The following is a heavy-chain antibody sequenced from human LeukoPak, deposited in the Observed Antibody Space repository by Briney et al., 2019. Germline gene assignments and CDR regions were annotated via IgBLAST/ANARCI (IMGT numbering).Heavy chain of an antibody. CDR1: AFTFSDYW. CDR2: IHSDGGTT. D-gene: IGHD1-26*01. CDR3: ARDIYSIAE. V-gene: IGHV3-74*01. Sequence: GGSLRLSCAASAFTFSDYWMHWVRQAPGKGLVWVSLIHSDGGTTNYAHSVKGRFTICRDKEKNTVYMQMNSLRVEDTAVYYCARDIYSIAEWGQGTLVTVCS. J-gene: IGHJ4*02.